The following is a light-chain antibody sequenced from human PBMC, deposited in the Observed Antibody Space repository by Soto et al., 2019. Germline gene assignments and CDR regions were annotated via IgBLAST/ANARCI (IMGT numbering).Light chain of an antibody. CDR3: QESHSTAFT. V-gene: IGKV1-39*01. CDR1: QSISSY. CDR2: AAS. Sequence: DIQMTQSPSSLSASVGDRVTITCRASQSISSYLNWYQQKPGKAPKLLIYAASSLQSGVPSRVSGSGSGTDFTLTISSLQPEDFANYYCQESHSTAFTFGPGTKVDIK. J-gene: IGKJ3*01.